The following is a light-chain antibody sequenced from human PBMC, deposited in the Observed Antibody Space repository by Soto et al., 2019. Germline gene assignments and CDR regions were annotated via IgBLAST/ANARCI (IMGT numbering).Light chain of an antibody. CDR1: QSVRSK. Sequence: EIVMTQSPATLSVSPGERATLSCRASQSVRSKLAWYQQKPGQAPRLLIYGASTRATDIPARFSGSGSGTEFTLTISSLQSEDFAVYYCQQYNNWPPLTFGPGTKVDIK. CDR2: GAS. CDR3: QQYNNWPPLT. J-gene: IGKJ3*01. V-gene: IGKV3-15*01.